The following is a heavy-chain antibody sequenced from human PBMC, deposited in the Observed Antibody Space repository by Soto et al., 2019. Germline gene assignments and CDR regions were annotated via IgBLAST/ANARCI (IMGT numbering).Heavy chain of an antibody. CDR3: ARDLGSDLSAPGGIFDS. V-gene: IGHV1-18*01. CDR1: NYSFSSYS. J-gene: IGHJ4*02. CDR2: ISTYNGQT. Sequence: ASVKVSCKTSNYSFSSYSISWVRQAPGQGLEWVGWISTYNGQTKSAPEFQDRVTFTTDTSTATAYMELRGLESDDTALYYCARDLGSDLSAPGGIFDSWGQGTMVTVYS. D-gene: IGHD1-26*01.